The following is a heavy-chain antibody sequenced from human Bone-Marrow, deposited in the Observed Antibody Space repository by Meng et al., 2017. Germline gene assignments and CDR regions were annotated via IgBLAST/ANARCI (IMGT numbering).Heavy chain of an antibody. V-gene: IGHV1-2*06. CDR2: INPNSGGT. CDR3: ARVPNPYDFWSGYSPPFFDY. CDR1: GYTFTGYY. Sequence: ASVKVSCKASGYTFTGYYMHWVRQAPGQGLEWMGRINPNSGGTNYAQKFQGRVTMTRDTSISTAYVELNSLRAEDTAVYYCARVPNPYDFWSGYSPPFFDYWGQGTLVTVSS. J-gene: IGHJ4*02. D-gene: IGHD3-3*01.